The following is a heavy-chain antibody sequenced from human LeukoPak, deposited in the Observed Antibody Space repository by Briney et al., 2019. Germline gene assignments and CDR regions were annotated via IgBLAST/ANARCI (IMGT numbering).Heavy chain of an antibody. CDR2: ISGSGSGGST. CDR3: ASNYGDYGHDAFDI. CDR1: GFTFSSSA. Sequence: SGGSLRLSCAASGFTFSSSAMSWVRQAPGKGLEWVSSISGSGSGGSTYYADSVKGRFTISRDNSKNTLYLQMNSLRAEDTAVYYCASNYGDYGHDAFDIWGQGTMVTVSS. V-gene: IGHV3-23*01. D-gene: IGHD4-17*01. J-gene: IGHJ3*02.